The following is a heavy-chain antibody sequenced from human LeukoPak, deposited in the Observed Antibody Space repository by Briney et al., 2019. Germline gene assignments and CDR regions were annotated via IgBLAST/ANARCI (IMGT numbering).Heavy chain of an antibody. CDR2: ISYDGSNK. Sequence: PGRSLRLSCAASGFTFSSYGMHWVRQALGKGLEWVAVISYDGSNKYYADSVKGRFTISRDNSKNTLYLQMNSLRAEDTAVYYCAKTSSGRGAFDYWGQGTLVTVSS. CDR3: AKTSSGRGAFDY. V-gene: IGHV3-30*18. CDR1: GFTFSSYG. D-gene: IGHD6-25*01. J-gene: IGHJ4*02.